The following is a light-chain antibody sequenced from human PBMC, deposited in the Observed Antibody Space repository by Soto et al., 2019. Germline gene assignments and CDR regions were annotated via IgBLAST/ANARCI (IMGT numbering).Light chain of an antibody. CDR2: YDS. J-gene: IGLJ2*01. V-gene: IGLV3-21*01. Sequence: SYVLTQPPSVSVAPGETARISCGGNNVGSRSVHWYQQKPGQAPFLVIYYDSDRPSGIPERFSGSNSGNTATLISSRVEAGDEADYYCQVWEATGEQVVFGGGTKLTVL. CDR1: NVGSRS. CDR3: QVWEATGEQVV.